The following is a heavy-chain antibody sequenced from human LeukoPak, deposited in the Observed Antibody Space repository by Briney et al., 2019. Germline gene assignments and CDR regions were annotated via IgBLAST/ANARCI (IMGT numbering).Heavy chain of an antibody. J-gene: IGHJ3*02. D-gene: IGHD4-17*01. Sequence: RASVKVSCKASGYTFTGYYMHWVRQAPGQGLEWMGWINPNSGGTNYAQKFQGRVTMTRDTSISTAYMELSRLRSDDTAVYYCARDPLPDYGDYWGTHDAFDIWGQGTMVTVSS. V-gene: IGHV1-2*02. CDR2: INPNSGGT. CDR3: ARDPLPDYGDYWGTHDAFDI. CDR1: GYTFTGYY.